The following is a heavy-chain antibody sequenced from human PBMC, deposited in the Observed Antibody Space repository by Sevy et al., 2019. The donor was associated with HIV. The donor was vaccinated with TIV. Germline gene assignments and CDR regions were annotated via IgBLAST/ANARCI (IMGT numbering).Heavy chain of an antibody. J-gene: IGHJ6*02. Sequence: GGSLRLSCAASGFTFSSYWMSWVRQAPGKGLEWVANIKQDGSEKYYVDSVKGRFTISRDNAKNSLYLQMNSLRAEDTAVYYCARVGGDSSSWYNYGMDVWGQWTTVTVSS. CDR2: IKQDGSEK. D-gene: IGHD6-13*01. V-gene: IGHV3-7*01. CDR1: GFTFSSYW. CDR3: ARVGGDSSSWYNYGMDV.